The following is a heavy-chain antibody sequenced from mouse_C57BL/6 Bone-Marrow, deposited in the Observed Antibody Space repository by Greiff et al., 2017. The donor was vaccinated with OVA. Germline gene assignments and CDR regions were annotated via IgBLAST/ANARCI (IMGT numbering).Heavy chain of an antibody. Sequence: GMLVESGGGLVQPGGSLKLSCAASGFTFSDFYMYWIRQTPEKRLEWVAYISNGGGSTYYPDTVKGRFTISSDNAKNTLYLRMSRLKSEDTAMYYCARLDAMDYWGQGTSVTVSS. CDR2: ISNGGGST. CDR1: GFTFSDFY. J-gene: IGHJ4*01. CDR3: ARLDAMDY. V-gene: IGHV5-12*01.